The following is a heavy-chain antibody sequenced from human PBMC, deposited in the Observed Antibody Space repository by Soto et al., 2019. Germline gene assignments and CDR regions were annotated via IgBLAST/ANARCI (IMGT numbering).Heavy chain of an antibody. V-gene: IGHV2-26*01. J-gene: IGHJ6*02. Sequence: QVTLKESGPVLVKPTETLTLTCTVSGFSLSNARMGVSWIRQPPGKALEWLAHIFSNDEKSYSTSLKSRLTISKDTSKSQVVLTMTNMDPVDTATYYCARIELGGYRFYYDNYGMDVWGQGTTVTVSS. CDR3: ARIELGGYRFYYDNYGMDV. CDR1: GFSLSNARMG. D-gene: IGHD3-22*01. CDR2: IFSNDEK.